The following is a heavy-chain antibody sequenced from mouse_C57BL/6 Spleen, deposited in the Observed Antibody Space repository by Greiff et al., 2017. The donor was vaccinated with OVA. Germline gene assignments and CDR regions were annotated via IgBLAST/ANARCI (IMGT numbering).Heavy chain of an antibody. J-gene: IGHJ4*01. D-gene: IGHD2-3*01. Sequence: QVHVKQSGAELARPGASVKMSCKASGYTFTSYTMHWVKQRPGQGLEWIGYINPSSGYTKYNQKFKDKATLTADKSSSTAYMQLSSLTSEDSAVSYCARSYEDYAMDYWGQGTSVTVSS. V-gene: IGHV1-4*01. CDR1: GYTFTSYT. CDR3: ARSYEDYAMDY. CDR2: INPSSGYT.